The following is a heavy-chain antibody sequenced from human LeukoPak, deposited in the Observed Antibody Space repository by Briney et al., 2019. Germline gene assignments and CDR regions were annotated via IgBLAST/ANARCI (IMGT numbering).Heavy chain of an antibody. Sequence: GASVKVSCKASGYTFTSYGISWVRQAPGQGIEWMGWISAYNGNTNYAQKLQGRVTMTTDTSTSTAYMELRSLRSDDTAVYYCAREEELVSRGSYDYWGQGTLVTVSS. CDR2: ISAYNGNT. CDR3: AREEELVSRGSYDY. V-gene: IGHV1-18*01. CDR1: GYTFTSYG. J-gene: IGHJ4*02. D-gene: IGHD6-13*01.